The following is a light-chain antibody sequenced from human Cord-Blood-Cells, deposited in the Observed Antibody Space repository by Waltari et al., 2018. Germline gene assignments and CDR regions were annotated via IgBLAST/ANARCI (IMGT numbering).Light chain of an antibody. Sequence: QSALTQPASVSGSPGQSINISCTGTSSDVGSYTLVPSYQQHPGKAPKLMIYEGSKRPSGVSNRFSGSKSGNTASLTISGLQAEDEADYYCCSYAGSSTLVFGGGTKLTVL. CDR1: SSDVGSYTL. CDR2: EGS. CDR3: CSYAGSSTLV. J-gene: IGLJ3*02. V-gene: IGLV2-23*01.